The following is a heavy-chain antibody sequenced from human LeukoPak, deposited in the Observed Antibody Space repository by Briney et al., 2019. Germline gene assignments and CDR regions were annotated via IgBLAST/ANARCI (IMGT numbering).Heavy chain of an antibody. CDR3: ARVLSSSWYDAFDI. V-gene: IGHV3-11*01. CDR1: GFTFSDYY. Sequence: PGGSLRLSCAASGFTFSDYYMSWIRQAPGKGLEWVSYISSSGSTIYYADSVKGRFTISRDNAKNSLYLQMNSLRAEDTAVYYCARVLSSSWYDAFDIWGQGTMVTVSS. J-gene: IGHJ3*02. D-gene: IGHD6-13*01. CDR2: ISSSGSTI.